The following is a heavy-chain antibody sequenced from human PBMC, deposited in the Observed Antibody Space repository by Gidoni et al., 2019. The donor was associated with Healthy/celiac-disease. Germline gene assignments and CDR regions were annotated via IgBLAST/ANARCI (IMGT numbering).Heavy chain of an antibody. V-gene: IGHV1-58*01. CDR3: AADLYDFWSGRPHYYGMDV. CDR1: GFTFTSSA. D-gene: IGHD3-3*01. Sequence: QMQLVQSGPEVKKPGTSVKVSCKASGFTFTSSAVQWVRQARGQRLEWIGWIVVGSGNTNYAQKFQERVTITRDMSTSTAYMELSSLRSEDTAVYYCAADLYDFWSGRPHYYGMDVWGQGTTVTVSS. J-gene: IGHJ6*02. CDR2: IVVGSGNT.